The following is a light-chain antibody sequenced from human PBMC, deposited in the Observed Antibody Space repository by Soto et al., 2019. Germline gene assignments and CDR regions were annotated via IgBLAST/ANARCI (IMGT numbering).Light chain of an antibody. V-gene: IGKV1-27*01. CDR1: QGISNY. J-gene: IGKJ2*01. Sequence: DIQMTQSPSSLSASVGDRVTITCGASQGISNYLAWYQQKPGKVPKLLIYAASTLQSGVPSRFIGSGSGTDFTLTISSLQPEDAATYYCQKYVDAPKTFGQGTKLEIK. CDR2: AAS. CDR3: QKYVDAPKT.